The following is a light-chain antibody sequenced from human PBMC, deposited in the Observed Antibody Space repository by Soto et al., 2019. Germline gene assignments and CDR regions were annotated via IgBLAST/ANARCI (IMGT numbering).Light chain of an antibody. CDR2: DVT. J-gene: IGLJ1*01. CDR3: SSYTASSTRV. Sequence: QPVLTQPASVSGSPGQSITISCTGTSSDVGAYNYVSWYQQYPGRAPKLMIYDVTNRPSGVSNRFSGSKSGNTASLTISGLQAEDEADYYCSSYTASSTRVFGTGTKVTVL. CDR1: SSDVGAYNY. V-gene: IGLV2-14*03.